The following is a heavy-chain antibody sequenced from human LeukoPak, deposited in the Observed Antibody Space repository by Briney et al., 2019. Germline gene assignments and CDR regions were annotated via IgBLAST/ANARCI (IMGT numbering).Heavy chain of an antibody. V-gene: IGHV1-46*01. CDR2: INPSGGST. D-gene: IGHD3-16*01. CDR1: GYTFTSYY. Sequence: ASVKVSCKASGYTFTSYYMHWVRQAPGQGLEWMGIINPSGGSTSYAQKFQGRVTMTRDTSTSTVYMELSSLRSKDTAVYYCARDLSQGGAPKYWGRGTLVTVSS. J-gene: IGHJ4*02. CDR3: ARDLSQGGAPKY.